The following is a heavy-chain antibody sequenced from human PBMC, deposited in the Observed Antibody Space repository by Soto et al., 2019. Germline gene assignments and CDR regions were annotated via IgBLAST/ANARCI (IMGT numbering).Heavy chain of an antibody. D-gene: IGHD1-1*01. V-gene: IGHV3-30*03. Sequence: QVQLVESGGGVVQPGRALRLSCAASGFSFNTSGMHWVRQAPGKGLEWVAVIAFDGSQEFYGDSVRGRFTISRDNSKNTLFLQMKSLTPEDTAVYYCATKVRVTNDLYYGMDVWGQGTTVTVSS. J-gene: IGHJ6*02. CDR2: IAFDGSQE. CDR1: GFSFNTSG. CDR3: ATKVRVTNDLYYGMDV.